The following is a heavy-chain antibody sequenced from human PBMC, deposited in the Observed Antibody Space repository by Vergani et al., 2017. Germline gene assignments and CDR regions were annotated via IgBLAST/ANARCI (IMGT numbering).Heavy chain of an antibody. CDR1: GFSFRNAW. Sequence: EVQLVESGGGIVKPGGSLRLSCVASGFSFRNAWMNWVRRTPGKGLEWVGRIKSTFDRGTTDYAAAVKGRFTISRDDSKNTLFLQMNGLKTEDIGVYYCTTDXRYCGDGSCYWLRDHHYYGMDVWGQGITVTVSS. CDR3: TTDXRYCGDGSCYWLRDHHYYGMDV. V-gene: IGHV3-15*07. CDR2: IKSTFDRGTT. D-gene: IGHD2-21*01. J-gene: IGHJ6*02.